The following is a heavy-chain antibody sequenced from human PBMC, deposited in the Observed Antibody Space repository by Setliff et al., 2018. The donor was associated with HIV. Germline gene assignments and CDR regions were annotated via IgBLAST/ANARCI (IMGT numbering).Heavy chain of an antibody. Sequence: GGSLRLSCAASGFTFSSCSMNWVRQAPGKGLGWVSSISSSSSYIYYADSVKGRFTISRDNVKNSLYLQMNSLRSEDTAVYFCAKSFNSGPTNWNIDVWGTGTTVTVSS. J-gene: IGHJ6*03. CDR2: ISSSSSYI. V-gene: IGHV3-21*01. CDR3: AKSFNSGPTNWNIDV. D-gene: IGHD1-20*01. CDR1: GFTFSSCS.